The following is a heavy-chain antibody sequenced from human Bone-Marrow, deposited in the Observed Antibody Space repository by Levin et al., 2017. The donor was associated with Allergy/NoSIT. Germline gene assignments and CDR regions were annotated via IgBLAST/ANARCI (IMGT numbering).Heavy chain of an antibody. D-gene: IGHD3-16*01. CDR3: ARNIIMKGYYYYYVMDV. CDR1: GDSITSNKW. CDR2: IDHSGNT. Sequence: NPSETLSLTCAVSGDSITSNKWWSWVRQPPGKGLEWIGEIDHSGNTNYNPSLKSRATIVVDKSKKQLSLKLSSVTAADTAVYYCARNIIMKGYYYYYVMDVWGQGTTVTVS. V-gene: IGHV4-4*02. J-gene: IGHJ6*02.